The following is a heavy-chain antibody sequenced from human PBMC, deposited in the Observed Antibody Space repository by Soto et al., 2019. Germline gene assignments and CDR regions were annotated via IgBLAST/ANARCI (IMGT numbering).Heavy chain of an antibody. Sequence: QLQLQEADAGLVNPSQTLSLTCTVSGASITSGSYSWSWIRQAPGKGLEWIGNILVTGYTAFSPSLKRRVIMSVDTSKNQFSLTVNSVTAADTAVYFCARGGALRPKSHVPLAFWGQGTLVTFSS. CDR2: ILVTGYT. CDR1: GASITSGSYS. V-gene: IGHV4-30-2*01. CDR3: ARGGALRPKSHVPLAF. D-gene: IGHD1-26*01. J-gene: IGHJ4*02.